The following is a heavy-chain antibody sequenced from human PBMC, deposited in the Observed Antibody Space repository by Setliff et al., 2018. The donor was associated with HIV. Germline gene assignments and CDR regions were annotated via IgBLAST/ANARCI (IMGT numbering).Heavy chain of an antibody. V-gene: IGHV4-34*01. Sequence: SETLSLPCAVYGGTFSDYSWTWIRRPPGKGLEWIGEIHHSGRTEYNPSLASRISMSVDSTKNQFSLRMSSVAAADTAVYYCARGRCTGGTCSGRYSYLRIDVWGKGTTVT. CDR3: ARGRCTGGTCSGRYSYLRIDV. CDR1: GGTFSDYS. J-gene: IGHJ6*03. CDR2: IHHSGRT. D-gene: IGHD2-8*02.